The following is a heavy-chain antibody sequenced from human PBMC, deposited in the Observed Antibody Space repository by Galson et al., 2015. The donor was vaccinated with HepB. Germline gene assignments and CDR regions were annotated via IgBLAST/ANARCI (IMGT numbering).Heavy chain of an antibody. Sequence: SLRLSCATSGFTFDDFAVHWVRQAPGQGLEWVSSISGDSGNIEFADSVRGRVTVSRDNATKSLYLQMNSLRAKDTALYYCATGMVKYFHYGMDVWGQGTTVTVSS. CDR2: ISGDSGNI. CDR1: GFTFDDFA. J-gene: IGHJ6*02. D-gene: IGHD3-22*01. V-gene: IGHV3-9*01. CDR3: ATGMVKYFHYGMDV.